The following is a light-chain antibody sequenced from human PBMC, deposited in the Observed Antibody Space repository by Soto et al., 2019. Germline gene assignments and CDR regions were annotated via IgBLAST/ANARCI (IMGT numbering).Light chain of an antibody. Sequence: QSALTQPASVSGSPGQSITISCSGTSGDVGTYNLASWYQHHPGKAPKLMIYEGSKRPSGVSNRFSGSTSGNTASLTISGLQAEDEADYYCCSYAGSTTYVFGTGTKVTVL. CDR2: EGS. V-gene: IGLV2-23*01. J-gene: IGLJ1*01. CDR1: SGDVGTYNL. CDR3: CSYAGSTTYV.